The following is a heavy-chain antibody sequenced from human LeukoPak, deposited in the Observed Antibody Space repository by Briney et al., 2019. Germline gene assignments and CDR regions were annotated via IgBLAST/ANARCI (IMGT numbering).Heavy chain of an antibody. J-gene: IGHJ6*03. CDR3: ARDPYSGNYGNYYYYHMDV. CDR2: ISSSGSTI. CDR1: GFTFSSYE. Sequence: PGGSLRLSCAASGFTFSSYEMNWVRQAPGKGLELVSYISSSGSTIYYADSVKGRFTISRDNAKDSLYLQMNSLGPEDTAVYYCARDPYSGNYGNYYYYHMDVWGKGTTVTISS. V-gene: IGHV3-48*03. D-gene: IGHD1-26*01.